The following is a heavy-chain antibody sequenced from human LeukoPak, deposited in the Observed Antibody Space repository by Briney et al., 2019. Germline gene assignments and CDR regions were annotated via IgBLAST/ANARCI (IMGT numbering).Heavy chain of an antibody. Sequence: SETLSLTCTVSGGSISSGSYYWSWIRQPAGKGLEWIGRIYTSGSTNYNPSLKSRVTISVDTSKNQFSLKLSSVTAADTAVYYCARGRSTSPYYFDYWGQGTLVTVSS. CDR2: IYTSGST. CDR3: ARGRSTSPYYFDY. CDR1: GGSISSGSYY. J-gene: IGHJ4*02. V-gene: IGHV4-61*02. D-gene: IGHD2-2*01.